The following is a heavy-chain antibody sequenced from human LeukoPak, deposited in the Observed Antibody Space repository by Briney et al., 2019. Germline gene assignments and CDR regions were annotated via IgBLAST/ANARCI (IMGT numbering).Heavy chain of an antibody. CDR2: INPNSGGT. J-gene: IGHJ5*02. Sequence: ASVKVSCKAFGYTFTGYYMHWVRQAPGQGLEWMGWINPNSGGTNYAQKFQGRVTMTRDTSISTAYMELSRLRSDDTAVYYCARDRGYCSSTSCPPRKNWFDPWGQGTLVTVSS. CDR3: ARDRGYCSSTSCPPRKNWFDP. CDR1: GYTFTGYY. D-gene: IGHD2-2*01. V-gene: IGHV1-2*02.